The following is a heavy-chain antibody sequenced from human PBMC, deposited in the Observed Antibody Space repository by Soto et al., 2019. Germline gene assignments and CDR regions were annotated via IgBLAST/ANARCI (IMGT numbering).Heavy chain of an antibody. D-gene: IGHD2-8*01. J-gene: IGHJ4*02. CDR1: GGSISSYY. V-gene: IGHV4-59*01. CDR3: ARGGRVLMVYALDY. Sequence: SETLSLTCTVSGGSISSYYWSWIRQPPGKGLEWIGYIYYSGSTNYNPSLKSRVTISVDTSKNQFSLKLSSVTAAVTAVYYCARGGRVLMVYALDYWGQGTLVTVSS. CDR2: IYYSGST.